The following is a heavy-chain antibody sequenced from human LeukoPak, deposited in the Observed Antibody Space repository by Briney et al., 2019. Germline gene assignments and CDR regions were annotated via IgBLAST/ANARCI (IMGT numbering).Heavy chain of an antibody. CDR2: ISAYNGNT. Sequence: ASVKVSCKASGYTFTSNGFIWVRQAPGQGLEWMGWISAYNGNTKYAQKFQGRITMTTDTSTSTAYMELRSLRSDDTAAYYCARGFPPRRNYDSSGYYSYFFDYWGQGTLVTVSS. CDR3: ARGFPPRRNYDSSGYYSYFFDY. D-gene: IGHD3-22*01. CDR1: GYTFTSNG. V-gene: IGHV1-18*01. J-gene: IGHJ4*02.